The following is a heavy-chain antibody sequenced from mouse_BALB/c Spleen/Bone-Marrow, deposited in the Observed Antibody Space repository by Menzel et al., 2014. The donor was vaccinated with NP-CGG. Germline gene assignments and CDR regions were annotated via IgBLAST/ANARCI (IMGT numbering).Heavy chain of an antibody. CDR2: ISSGGGST. V-gene: IGHV5-12-1*01. CDR1: GFGFXSSD. Sequence: EVQGVESGGGLVKPGGSLKLSCAASGFGFXSSDMSWVRQTPEKRLEWVAYISSGGGSTYYPDTVKGRFTISRDNAKNTLYLQMSSLKSEDTAMYYCATHYYGRFDYWGQGTTLTVSS. J-gene: IGHJ2*01. D-gene: IGHD1-2*01. CDR3: ATHYYGRFDY.